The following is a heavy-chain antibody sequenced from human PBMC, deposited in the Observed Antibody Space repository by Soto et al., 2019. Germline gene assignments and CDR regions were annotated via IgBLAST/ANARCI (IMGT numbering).Heavy chain of an antibody. D-gene: IGHD6-6*01. Sequence: GGSLRLSCAASGFTFSSYWMSWVRQAPGKGLEWVANIKQDGSEKYYVDSVKGRFTISRDNAKNSLYLQMNSLRAEDTAVYYCARDETGDSSSFHTYWGQGTLVTVSS. CDR1: GFTFSSYW. J-gene: IGHJ4*02. CDR3: ARDETGDSSSFHTY. CDR2: IKQDGSEK. V-gene: IGHV3-7*01.